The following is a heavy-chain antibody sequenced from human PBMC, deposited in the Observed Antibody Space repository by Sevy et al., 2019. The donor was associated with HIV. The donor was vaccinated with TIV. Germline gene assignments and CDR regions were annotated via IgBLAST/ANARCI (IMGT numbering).Heavy chain of an antibody. CDR3: ETGRRTYYVNLSGGGRFAYYYGMAV. D-gene: IGHD3-9*01. Sequence: GGSLRLSCAASGFTFSSYWMHWVRQAPGKGLVWVSRINSDGSSTSYAVSVKGRFTISRDNAKNTLDLQMNSLRAEHMAVYYCETGRRTYYVNLSGGGRFAYYYGMAVWGQGTTVTVSS. CDR2: INSDGSST. V-gene: IGHV3-74*01. J-gene: IGHJ6*02. CDR1: GFTFSSYW.